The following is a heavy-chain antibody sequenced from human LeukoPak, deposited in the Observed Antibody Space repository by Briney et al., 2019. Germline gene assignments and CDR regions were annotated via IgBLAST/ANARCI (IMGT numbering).Heavy chain of an antibody. V-gene: IGHV3-33*06. CDR1: GFTFSSYG. D-gene: IGHD1-26*01. Sequence: GRSLRLSCAASGFTFSSYGMHWVRQAPGKGLEWVAVIWYDGSNKYYADSVKGRFTISRDNSKNTLYLQMNSLRAEDTALYYCAKGDGIPQRYYFDYWGQGTLVTVSS. J-gene: IGHJ4*02. CDR2: IWYDGSNK. CDR3: AKGDGIPQRYYFDY.